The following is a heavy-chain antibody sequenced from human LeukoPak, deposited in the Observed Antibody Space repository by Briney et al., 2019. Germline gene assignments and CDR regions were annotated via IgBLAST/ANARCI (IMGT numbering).Heavy chain of an antibody. CDR3: ARGDYFGNFGIGTSYYYYYMDV. CDR2: INPNSGGT. V-gene: IGHV1-2*02. Sequence: ASVKVFCKASGCTFTGYYMHWVRQAPGQGLEWIGWINPNSGGTNYAQKFQGRVTMTRDTSISTAYMELSRLRSDDTAVYYCARGDYFGNFGIGTSYYYYYMDVWGKGTTVTVSS. D-gene: IGHD2/OR15-2a*01. CDR1: GCTFTGYY. J-gene: IGHJ6*03.